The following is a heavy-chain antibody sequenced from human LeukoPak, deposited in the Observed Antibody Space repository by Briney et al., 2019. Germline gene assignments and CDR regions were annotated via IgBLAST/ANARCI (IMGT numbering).Heavy chain of an antibody. D-gene: IGHD6-19*01. V-gene: IGHV3-30*04. CDR3: AKDRLSGFSGGVIDY. J-gene: IGHJ4*02. Sequence: GRSLRLSCAASGFTFSSYAMHWVRQAPGKGLEWVAVMSYDGSNKYYADSVKGRFTISRDNSKNTLYLQMNSLRAEDTAVYYCAKDRLSGFSGGVIDYWGQGTLVTVSS. CDR2: MSYDGSNK. CDR1: GFTFSSYA.